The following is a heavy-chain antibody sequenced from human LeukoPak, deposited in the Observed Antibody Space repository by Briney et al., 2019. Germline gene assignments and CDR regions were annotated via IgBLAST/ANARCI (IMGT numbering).Heavy chain of an antibody. V-gene: IGHV3-74*01. CDR3: ARDHITMVRGVTSFYYYYYMDV. J-gene: IGHJ6*03. D-gene: IGHD3-10*01. CDR1: GFTFSSYW. CDR2: INSDGSST. Sequence: PGGSLRLSCAASGFTFSSYWMHWVRQAPRKGLVWVSRINSDGSSTSYADSVKGRLTISRDNAKNTLYLQMNILRAEDTAVYYCARDHITMVRGVTSFYYYYYMDVWGKGTTVTVSS.